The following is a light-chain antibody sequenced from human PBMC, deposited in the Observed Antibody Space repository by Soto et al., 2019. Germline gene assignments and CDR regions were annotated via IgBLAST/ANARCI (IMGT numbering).Light chain of an antibody. CDR3: QQSYSTPLT. Sequence: ELVLTQSPGTLSLSPGERATLSCRASQSVSSSYLAWYQQKPGQAPRLLIYGASSRATGIPDRFSGSGSGTDFTLTISSLQPEDFATYYCQQSYSTPLTFGQGTK. CDR2: GAS. CDR1: QSVSSSY. V-gene: IGKV3-20*01. J-gene: IGKJ2*01.